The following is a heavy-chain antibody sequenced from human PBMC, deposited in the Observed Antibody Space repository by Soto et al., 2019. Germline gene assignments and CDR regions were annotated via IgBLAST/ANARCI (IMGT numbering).Heavy chain of an antibody. J-gene: IGHJ6*02. CDR1: GFTFSSYA. D-gene: IGHD3-3*01. CDR2: ISYDGSNK. V-gene: IGHV3-30-3*01. Sequence: PGGSLRLSCAASGFTFSSYAMHWVRQAPGKGLEWVAVISYDGSNKYYADSVKGRFTISRDNSKNTLYLQMNSLRAEDTAVYYCARDYDFWSGRPYYYYYGMDVWGQGTTVTVSS. CDR3: ARDYDFWSGRPYYYYYGMDV.